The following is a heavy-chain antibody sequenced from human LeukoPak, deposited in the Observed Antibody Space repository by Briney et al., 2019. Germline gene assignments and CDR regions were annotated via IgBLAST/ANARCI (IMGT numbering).Heavy chain of an antibody. CDR1: GFTFSSYG. CDR2: IWYDGSNK. Sequence: GRSLRLSCAASGFTFSSYGMHWVRQAPGKGLEWVAVIWYDGSNKYYADSLKCRFTISRDNSKNTLYLQMNSLRAEDTAVYYCAREIGMVGAFDIWGQGTMVTVSS. V-gene: IGHV3-33*01. J-gene: IGHJ3*02. CDR3: AREIGMVGAFDI. D-gene: IGHD2-15*01.